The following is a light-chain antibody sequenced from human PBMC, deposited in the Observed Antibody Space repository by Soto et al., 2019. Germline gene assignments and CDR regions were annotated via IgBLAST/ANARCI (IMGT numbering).Light chain of an antibody. Sequence: SYELTQPPSVSVAPGQTARITCGGDNIGSKGVHWYQQRPGQAPVLVVYDDSDRPSGIPERFSGSNSGNTATLTLSRVEAGDEADYYCQVWDSSGDHVVFGGGTKVTVL. J-gene: IGLJ2*01. CDR2: DDS. V-gene: IGLV3-21*02. CDR1: NIGSKG. CDR3: QVWDSSGDHVV.